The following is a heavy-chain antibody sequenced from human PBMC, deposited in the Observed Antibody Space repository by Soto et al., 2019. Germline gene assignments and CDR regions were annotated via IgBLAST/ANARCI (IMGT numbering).Heavy chain of an antibody. CDR2: MNPNSGDT. CDR1: GYTFSDHD. J-gene: IGHJ4*02. D-gene: IGHD1-1*01. Sequence: QVQLVQSGAEVKKPGASVKVSCKASGYTFSDHDINWVRQASGQVPEWLGWMNPNSGDTGYAQKFQGRVTMTRDTSKRTAYMELSSLRSEDTAVYYCARVGGNLSDDYFDYWGQGTLVTVSS. V-gene: IGHV1-8*01. CDR3: ARVGGNLSDDYFDY.